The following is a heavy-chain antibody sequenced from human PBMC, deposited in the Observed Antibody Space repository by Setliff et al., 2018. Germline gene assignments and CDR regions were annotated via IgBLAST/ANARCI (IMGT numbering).Heavy chain of an antibody. J-gene: IGHJ6*03. CDR2: IYTRGIT. V-gene: IGHV4-61*09. D-gene: IGHD6-19*01. Sequence: PSETLSLTCSVSGGSISSGSDYWTWIRQPAGKGLEWIGHIYTRGITNYNPSLKSRVTISVDTSKNQFSLKVTSVTAAGTAVYYCARAISGWYSAHYYYMDVWGKGTAVTV. CDR3: ARAISGWYSAHYYYMDV. CDR1: GGSISSGSDY.